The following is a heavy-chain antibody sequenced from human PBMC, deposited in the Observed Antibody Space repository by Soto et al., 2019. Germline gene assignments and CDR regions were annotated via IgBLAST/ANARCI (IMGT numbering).Heavy chain of an antibody. CDR1: GDSVSTNSAT. J-gene: IGHJ4*02. CDR2: TYYRSTWSY. V-gene: IGHV6-1*01. Sequence: SQTLSLTCAISGDSVSTNSATWDWIRQSPSRGLEWLRRTYYRSTWSYDYAVSVQGRITINPDTSNNQFSLKLSSVTPADTAVYYCVRFCPPPYSAALTDYTDAFDYWGQGTLVTVSS. D-gene: IGHD3-9*01. CDR3: VRFCPPPYSAALTDYTDAFDY.